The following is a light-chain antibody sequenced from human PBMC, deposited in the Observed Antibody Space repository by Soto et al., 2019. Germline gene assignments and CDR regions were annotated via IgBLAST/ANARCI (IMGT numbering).Light chain of an antibody. CDR3: SSYTSGSLHV. CDR1: SSDVGGYNY. Sequence: QSVLAQPASVSGSPGRSITISCTGTSSDVGGYNYVSWYQQHPGKAPKLMIYDVSNRPSGVSNRFSGSKSGNTASPTISGLQAEDEADYYCSSYTSGSLHVFGTGTKVTVL. CDR2: DVS. V-gene: IGLV2-14*03. J-gene: IGLJ1*01.